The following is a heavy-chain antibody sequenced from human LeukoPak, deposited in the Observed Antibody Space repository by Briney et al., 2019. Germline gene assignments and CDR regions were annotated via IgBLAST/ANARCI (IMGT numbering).Heavy chain of an antibody. J-gene: IGHJ4*02. V-gene: IGHV3-21*01. D-gene: IGHD6-6*01. CDR3: ARYSSSRRFGGGFDY. CDR2: ISSSSSYI. CDR1: GFTFSSYS. Sequence: KPGGSLRLSCAASGFTFSSYSMNSVRQAPGKGVEWVSSISSSSSYIYYADSVKGRFTISRENAKKSLYLQMNSLRAEDTAVYYCARYSSSRRFGGGFDYWGQGTLVTVSS.